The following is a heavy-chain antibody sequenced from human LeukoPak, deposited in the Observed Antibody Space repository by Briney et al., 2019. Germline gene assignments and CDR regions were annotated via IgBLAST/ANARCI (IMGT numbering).Heavy chain of an antibody. CDR2: ISYDGSNK. Sequence: PGGSLRLSCAASGFTFSSYAMHWVRQAPGKGLEWVAVISYDGSNKYYADSVKGRFTISRDNSKNTLYLQMSSLRAEDTAVYYCARENYDYDSSGYNHYYFDYWGQGTLVTVSS. J-gene: IGHJ4*02. CDR3: ARENYDYDSSGYNHYYFDY. D-gene: IGHD3-22*01. CDR1: GFTFSSYA. V-gene: IGHV3-30-3*01.